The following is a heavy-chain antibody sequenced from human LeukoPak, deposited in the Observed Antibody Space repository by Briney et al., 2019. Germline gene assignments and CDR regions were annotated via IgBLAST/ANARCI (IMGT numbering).Heavy chain of an antibody. J-gene: IGHJ2*01. D-gene: IGHD6-19*01. CDR2: SNHSGST. Sequence: SDTLSLTCAVYGGSFSGYYWSWIRQPPGKGLEWIGESNHSGSTNYNPSLKSRVTISVDTSKNQFSLKLNSVTAADTAVYYCARGVAVAGLYWYFDLWGRGTLVTVSS. CDR1: GGSFSGYY. CDR3: ARGVAVAGLYWYFDL. V-gene: IGHV4-34*01.